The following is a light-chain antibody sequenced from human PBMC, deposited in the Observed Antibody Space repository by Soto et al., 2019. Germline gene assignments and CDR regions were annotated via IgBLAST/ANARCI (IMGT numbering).Light chain of an antibody. CDR1: QTINNW. Sequence: DIQMTQSPSTLSASVGDRVTITCRASQTINNWLAWYQQKPGKAPKLLIYVASSLQSGVPSRFSGSGSGTEFTLTISSLQPDDFATYYCQQYNGYPLTFGRGTKVEIK. V-gene: IGKV1-5*01. J-gene: IGKJ4*01. CDR2: VAS. CDR3: QQYNGYPLT.